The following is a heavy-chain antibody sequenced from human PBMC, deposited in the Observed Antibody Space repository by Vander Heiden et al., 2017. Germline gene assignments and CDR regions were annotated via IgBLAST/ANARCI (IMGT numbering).Heavy chain of an antibody. CDR1: GYTFTSYD. J-gene: IGHJ4*02. D-gene: IGHD1-26*01. CDR2: MNPNSGNT. V-gene: IGHV1-8*01. CDR3: ARDLNPNTGSRGAFDF. Sequence: QVQLVQPGAEVKKPGPSVKVSCKASGYTFTSYDINWVRQATGQGLEWMGWMNPNSGNTGYAQKFQGRVTMTRNTSISTAYMELSSLRSEDTAVYYCARDLNPNTGSRGAFDFWGQGTLVTVSS.